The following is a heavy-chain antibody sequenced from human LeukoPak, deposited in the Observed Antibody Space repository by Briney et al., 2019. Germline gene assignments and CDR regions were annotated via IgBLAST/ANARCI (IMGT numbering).Heavy chain of an antibody. CDR2: IRSDGTST. J-gene: IGHJ4*02. CDR1: GFTFSSNW. CDR3: ARDRGLATPFDY. V-gene: IGHV3-74*01. Sequence: QPGGSLRLSCAASGFTFSSNWIHWVRQAPGKELEWVSLIRSDGTSTSYADSVKGRFTISRDNAKNTLYLQMNSLRAEDTAVYYCARDRGLATPFDYWGQGTLVTVSS. D-gene: IGHD3-10*01.